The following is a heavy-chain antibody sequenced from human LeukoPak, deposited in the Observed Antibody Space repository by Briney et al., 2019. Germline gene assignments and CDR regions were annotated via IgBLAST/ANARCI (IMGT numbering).Heavy chain of an antibody. CDR3: AKGACAGDCYSPSI. CDR1: GFTFSSYA. CDR2: ISGGGGRT. V-gene: IGHV3-23*01. J-gene: IGHJ4*02. Sequence: PPGGSLRLSCGASGFTFSSYAMSWVRQAPGKGLEWVSTISGGGGRTWYADSVKGRFTISRDNSKNTLYLQMNSLRAEDTAVYYCAKGACAGDCYSPSIWGQGTLVTVSS. D-gene: IGHD2-21*02.